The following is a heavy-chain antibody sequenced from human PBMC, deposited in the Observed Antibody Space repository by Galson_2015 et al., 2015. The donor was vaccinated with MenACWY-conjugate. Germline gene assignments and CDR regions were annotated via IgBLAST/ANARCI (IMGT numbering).Heavy chain of an antibody. CDR2: ISTYGGST. D-gene: IGHD5-18*01. J-gene: IGHJ4*02. CDR1: GFIFNDYD. CDR3: ARKDGATYGYNDY. Sequence: SLRLFCAGPGFIFNDYDMHWVRQAPGKGLEYVSAISTYGGSTYYADSVKGRFPISRDNSKNMLFLQMGSLRVEDTAVYYCARKDGATYGYNDYWGQGTLVIVSS. V-gene: IGHV3-64*02.